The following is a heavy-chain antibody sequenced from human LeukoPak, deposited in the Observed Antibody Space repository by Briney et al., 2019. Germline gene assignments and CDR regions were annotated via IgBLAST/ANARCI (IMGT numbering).Heavy chain of an antibody. D-gene: IGHD6-19*01. Sequence: SETLSLTCNVSRASLSSNYWSWLRQPPGKGREWIGYIYHSGNTNYSPSLESRVTMSVDESKNQFSLRVHFVSAADTAVYYCASTRRAAVAGRFDSWGQGTLVTVSS. J-gene: IGHJ4*02. CDR3: ASTRRAAVAGRFDS. CDR2: IYHSGNT. CDR1: RASLSSNY. V-gene: IGHV4-4*09.